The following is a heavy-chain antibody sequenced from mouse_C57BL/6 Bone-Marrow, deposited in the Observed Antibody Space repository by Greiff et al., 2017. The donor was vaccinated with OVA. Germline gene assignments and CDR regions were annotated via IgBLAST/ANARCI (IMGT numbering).Heavy chain of an antibody. J-gene: IGHJ4*01. CDR1: GYTFTSYW. CDR2: IHPNSGST. CDR3: ARLLRYAMDY. D-gene: IGHD1-1*01. V-gene: IGHV1-64*01. Sequence: QVQLQQSGTVLARPGASVKMSCKTSGYTFTSYWMHWVKQRPGQGLEWIGMIHPNSGSTNYNEKFKSKATLTVDKSSSTAYMQLSSLTSEDSAVYYCARLLRYAMDYWGQGTSVTVSS.